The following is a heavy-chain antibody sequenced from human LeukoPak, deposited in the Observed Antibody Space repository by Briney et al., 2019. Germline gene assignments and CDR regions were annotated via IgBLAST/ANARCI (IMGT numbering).Heavy chain of an antibody. J-gene: IGHJ4*02. V-gene: IGHV1-24*01. CDR2: FDPEDGET. CDR3: ATPNWNDGGGGYYFDY. D-gene: IGHD1-20*01. Sequence: ASVKVSCKVSGYTLTELSMHWVRQAPGKGLEWMGGFDPEDGETIYAQKFQGRVTMTEDTSTDTAYMELSSLRSEDTAVYYCATPNWNDGGGGYYFDYWGQGTLVTVSS. CDR1: GYTLTELS.